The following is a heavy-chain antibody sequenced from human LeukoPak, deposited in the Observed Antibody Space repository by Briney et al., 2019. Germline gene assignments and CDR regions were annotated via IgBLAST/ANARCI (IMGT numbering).Heavy chain of an antibody. CDR1: GLTFSDFD. V-gene: IGHV3-48*01. J-gene: IGHJ3*01. D-gene: IGHD6-19*01. CDR2: ISSSSRTI. Sequence: GGSLRLSCAASGLTFSDFDLNWVRQAPGKGLEWVSYISSSSRTIYYADSVKGRFTISRDNAKNSLYLQMNSLRAEDTAVYYCARPTSSGLYPHWGQGTMVTVSS. CDR3: ARPTSSGLYPH.